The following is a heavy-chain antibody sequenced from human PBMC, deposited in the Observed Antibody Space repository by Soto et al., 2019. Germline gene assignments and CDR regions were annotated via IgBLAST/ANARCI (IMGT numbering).Heavy chain of an antibody. CDR3: ARVSYYYDSSGYYFDY. J-gene: IGHJ4*02. V-gene: IGHV4-59*01. CDR1: GGSISSYY. D-gene: IGHD3-22*01. Sequence: PSETLSLTCTVSGGSISSYYWSWIRQPPGKGLEWIGYIYYSGSTNYNPSLKSRVTISVDTSKNQFSLKLSSVTAADTAVYYCARVSYYYDSSGYYFDYWGQGQWSPSPQ. CDR2: IYYSGST.